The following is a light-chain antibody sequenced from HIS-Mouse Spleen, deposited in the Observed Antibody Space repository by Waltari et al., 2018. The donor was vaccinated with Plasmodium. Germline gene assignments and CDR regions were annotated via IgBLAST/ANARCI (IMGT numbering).Light chain of an antibody. Sequence: EIVMTQSPATLSVSPGERATLSCRASQSVSSNLAWYQQKPGQAPRLLIYGASTRATGIPARFSGSASGTEFTLNISSLQSEDFAVYYCQQYNNWSFTFGPGTKVDIK. CDR2: GAS. J-gene: IGKJ3*01. CDR1: QSVSSN. V-gene: IGKV3-15*01. CDR3: QQYNNWSFT.